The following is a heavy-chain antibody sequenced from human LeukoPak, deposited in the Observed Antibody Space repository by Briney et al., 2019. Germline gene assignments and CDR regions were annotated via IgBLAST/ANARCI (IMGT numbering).Heavy chain of an antibody. CDR1: GYTFTGYY. D-gene: IGHD2-8*01. Sequence: ASVKVSCKASGYTFTGYYMHWVRQAPGQGLEWMGWISAYNGNTNYAQKLQGRVTMTTDTSTSTAYMELRSLRSDDTAVYYCARGIGYCTNGVCSDAFDIWGQGTMVTVSS. V-gene: IGHV1-18*04. J-gene: IGHJ3*02. CDR2: ISAYNGNT. CDR3: ARGIGYCTNGVCSDAFDI.